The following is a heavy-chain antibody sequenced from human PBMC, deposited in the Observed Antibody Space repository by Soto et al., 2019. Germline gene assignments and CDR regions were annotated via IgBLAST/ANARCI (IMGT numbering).Heavy chain of an antibody. J-gene: IGHJ6*02. CDR3: ERLDDTLYGMDV. V-gene: IGHV4-39*01. D-gene: IGHD3-22*01. CDR1: GGSIISGSYY. Sequence: PSETLSLTCTVSGGSIISGSYYWGWIRQPPGKGLEWIGSIYYSGSTYYNPSLKSRVTISVDTSKNQFSLKLSSVTAADTAVYYCERLDDTLYGMDVWGQGTTVTVSS. CDR2: IYYSGST.